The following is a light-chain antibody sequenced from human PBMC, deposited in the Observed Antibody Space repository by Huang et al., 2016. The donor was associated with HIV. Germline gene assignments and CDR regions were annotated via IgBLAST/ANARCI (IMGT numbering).Light chain of an antibody. CDR1: QSVNRD. J-gene: IGKJ4*01. CDR2: GAS. CDR3: QQYNNRPLT. V-gene: IGKV3-15*01. Sequence: EIVMTQSPATLSVSPGEGAILSCRASQSVNRDLVWYQQKPGQAPRLLIYGASARASGLPARFSGSGSGTEFTLTISSLQSEDFAVYFCQQYNNRPLTFGGGTKVEIK.